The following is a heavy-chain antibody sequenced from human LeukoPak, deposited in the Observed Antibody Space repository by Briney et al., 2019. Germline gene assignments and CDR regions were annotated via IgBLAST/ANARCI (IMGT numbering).Heavy chain of an antibody. Sequence: PSETLSLTCIVSGGSISSSSYYWGWIRQPPGKGLEWIGSIYYSGSTYYNPSLKSRVTISVDTSKNQFSLKLSSVTAADTAVYYCAYDSSGYAFDYWGQGTLVTVSS. CDR2: IYYSGST. V-gene: IGHV4-39*01. CDR3: AYDSSGYAFDY. CDR1: GGSISSSSYY. J-gene: IGHJ4*02. D-gene: IGHD3-22*01.